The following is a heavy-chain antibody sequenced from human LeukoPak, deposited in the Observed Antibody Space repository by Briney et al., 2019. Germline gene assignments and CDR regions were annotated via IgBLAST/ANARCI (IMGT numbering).Heavy chain of an antibody. Sequence: ASVKVSCKASGYTFTSYGISWVRQAPGQGLEWMGWISAYNGNTNYAQKLQGRVTMTTDTSTSTAYMELRGLRSDDTAVYYCARDSSVCSSTSCYRSSDYWGQGTLVTVSS. J-gene: IGHJ4*02. D-gene: IGHD2-2*01. CDR1: GYTFTSYG. CDR2: ISAYNGNT. V-gene: IGHV1-18*01. CDR3: ARDSSVCSSTSCYRSSDY.